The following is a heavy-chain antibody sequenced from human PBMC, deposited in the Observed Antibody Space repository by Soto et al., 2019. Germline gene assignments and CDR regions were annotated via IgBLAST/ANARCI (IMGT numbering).Heavy chain of an antibody. CDR2: ISGGGSST. J-gene: IGHJ4*02. Sequence: SVGSLRLPCAASGFTFSSYAMTWVRQAPGKGLEWVSAISGGGSSTYYADSVKGRFTISRDNPKNTLYLRLNSLRAEDTAVYYCAKTVEMATIRPFDFWGQGTLVTVSS. D-gene: IGHD5-12*01. CDR3: AKTVEMATIRPFDF. CDR1: GFTFSSYA. V-gene: IGHV3-23*01.